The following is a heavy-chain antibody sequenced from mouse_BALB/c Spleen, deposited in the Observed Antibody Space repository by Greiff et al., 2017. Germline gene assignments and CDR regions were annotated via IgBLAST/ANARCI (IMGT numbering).Heavy chain of an antibody. D-gene: IGHD2-1*01. V-gene: IGHV5-17*02. CDR2: ISSGSSTI. Sequence: VQLQQSGGGLVQPGGSRKLSCAASGFTFSSFGMHWVRQAPEKGLEWVAYISSGSSTIYYADTVKGRFTISRDNPKNTLFLQMTSLRSEDTAMYYCARPYGNFFDYWGQGTTLTVSS. CDR1: GFTFSSFG. J-gene: IGHJ2*01. CDR3: ARPYGNFFDY.